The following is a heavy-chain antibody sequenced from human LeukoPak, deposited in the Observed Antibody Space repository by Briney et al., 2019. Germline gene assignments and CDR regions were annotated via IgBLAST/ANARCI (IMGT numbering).Heavy chain of an antibody. Sequence: GWSLRLSCAASGFSFTAYSMNWVRQAPGRGLEWISYIGSGGDIYYADSVTGRFTVSRDTAKNSLYLQMNGLRVEDTAVYYCARRFDSWGQGTLVTVSS. CDR1: GFSFTAYS. CDR2: IGSGGDI. CDR3: ARRFDS. V-gene: IGHV3-48*01. J-gene: IGHJ4*02.